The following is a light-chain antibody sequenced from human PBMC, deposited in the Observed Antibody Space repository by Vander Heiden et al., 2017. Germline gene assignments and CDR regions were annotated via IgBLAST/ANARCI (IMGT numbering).Light chain of an antibody. CDR2: DAS. CDR1: QLVSIY. V-gene: IGKV3-11*01. J-gene: IGKJ3*01. Sequence: IVFPHSSATLSLSPGERPTLSCSSSQLVSIYLAWYQHKHGQPPRLLIYDASNRAAGSPARFSGSGSGTDFTLTISSLEPEDFAVYYCQQRSNWLFTFGHGTKVDIK. CDR3: QQRSNWLFT.